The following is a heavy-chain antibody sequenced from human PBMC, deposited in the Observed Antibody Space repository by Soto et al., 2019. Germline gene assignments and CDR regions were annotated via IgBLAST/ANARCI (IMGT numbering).Heavy chain of an antibody. Sequence: WTWIRQHPEKGLEWIGFIYYYNGATYSTSYNPSLQSRVVISVDTSKNQVSLSLSSVTAADTAVYFCAWGTDAYKNGFWGHGTAVTVSS. V-gene: IGHV4-31*02. CDR2: IYYYNGAT. J-gene: IGHJ6*02. D-gene: IGHD2-8*01. CDR3: AWGTDAYKNGF.